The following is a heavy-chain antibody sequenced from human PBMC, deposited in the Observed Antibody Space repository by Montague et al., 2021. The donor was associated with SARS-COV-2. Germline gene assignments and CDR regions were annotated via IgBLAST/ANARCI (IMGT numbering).Heavy chain of an antibody. CDR2: VHYTGTT. J-gene: IGHJ4*02. CDR3: ARLGLRYFDWLLLGEGYFDY. CDR1: GGSITVSRYD. Sequence: SETLSLTCTVYGGSITVSRYDWGWIRQPPGKGLEWIGSVHYTGTTSYNASLKSRLTISVDTSENQFSLKMSSVTAADTAVYYCARLGLRYFDWLLLGEGYFDYWGQGTLVTVSS. D-gene: IGHD3-9*01. V-gene: IGHV4-39*01.